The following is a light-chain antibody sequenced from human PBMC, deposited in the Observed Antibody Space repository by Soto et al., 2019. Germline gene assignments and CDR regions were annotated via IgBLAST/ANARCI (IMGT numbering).Light chain of an antibody. CDR2: WAS. J-gene: IGKJ2*01. CDR3: QQYFNTPT. V-gene: IGKV4-1*01. Sequence: DFVMTQSPDSLAVSLGERATISCRSSQSVLYFSNKKNYLAWYQQKPGQPPKLLISWASTRESGVADRFSGSGAGTDFTLTISSLQAEDVAVYYCQQYFNTPTFGQGTRLELK. CDR1: QSVLYFSNKKNY.